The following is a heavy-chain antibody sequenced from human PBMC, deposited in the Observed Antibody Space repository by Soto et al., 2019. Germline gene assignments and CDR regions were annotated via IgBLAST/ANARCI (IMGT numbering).Heavy chain of an antibody. CDR3: ASGIQLWLRRINNGYSG. Sequence: QVQLVQSGAEVKKPESSVKVSCKAPGGTFSTYAISWVRQAPGQGLAWMGGINPMFGTANYAQRFQDRVTITADESTNTVYMELSSLRSEDTAVYFCASGIQLWLRRINNGYSGWGQGTLVTVSS. J-gene: IGHJ4*02. V-gene: IGHV1-69*12. D-gene: IGHD5-18*01. CDR2: INPMFGTA. CDR1: GGTFSTYA.